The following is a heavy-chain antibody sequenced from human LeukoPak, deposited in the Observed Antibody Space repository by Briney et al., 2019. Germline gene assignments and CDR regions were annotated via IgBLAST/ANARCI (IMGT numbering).Heavy chain of an antibody. Sequence: ASVKVSCKASGYIFTTHSISWVRQAPGQGLEWMGWISTYSGNINYAQKFQGRVTMTTDTSTSTAYMELRSLRSDDTAMYYCAIDRPSAIGTTARFDPWGQGTLVAVSS. CDR3: AIDRPSAIGTTARFDP. D-gene: IGHD1-1*01. CDR1: GYIFTTHS. J-gene: IGHJ5*02. V-gene: IGHV1-18*04. CDR2: ISTYSGNI.